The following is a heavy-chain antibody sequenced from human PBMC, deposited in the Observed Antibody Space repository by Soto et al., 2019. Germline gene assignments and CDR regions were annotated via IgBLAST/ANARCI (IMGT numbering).Heavy chain of an antibody. CDR3: ARTRIAAAGRGWFDP. Sequence: SETLSLTCTVSGGSISSYYWSWIRQPPGKGLEWIGYIYYSGSTNYNPSLKSRVTISVDTSKNQFSLKLSSVTAADTAVYYCARTRIAAAGRGWFDPWGQGTLVTVS. D-gene: IGHD6-13*01. CDR2: IYYSGST. V-gene: IGHV4-59*01. J-gene: IGHJ5*02. CDR1: GGSISSYY.